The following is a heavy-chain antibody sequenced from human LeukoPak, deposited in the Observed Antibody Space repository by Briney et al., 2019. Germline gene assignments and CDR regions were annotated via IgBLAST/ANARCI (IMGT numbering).Heavy chain of an antibody. CDR3: ARDLSSSYAFDI. CDR2: ISYDGSNK. D-gene: IGHD6-6*01. J-gene: IGHJ3*02. CDR1: GFTFSSYA. Sequence: GGSLRLSCAASGFTFSSYAMHWVRQAPGKGLEWVAVISYDGSNKYYADSVKGRFTISRDNSKNTLYLQMNSLRAEDTAVYFCARDLSSSYAFDIWGQGTMVTVSS. V-gene: IGHV3-30-3*01.